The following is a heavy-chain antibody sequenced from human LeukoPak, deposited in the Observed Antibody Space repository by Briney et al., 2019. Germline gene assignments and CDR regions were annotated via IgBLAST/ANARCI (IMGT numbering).Heavy chain of an antibody. CDR1: GFTFSSYS. J-gene: IGHJ6*04. Sequence: GGSLRLSCAASGFTFSSYSMNWVRQAPGKGLEWVSSISSSSSYIYYADSVKGRFTISRDNAKNSLYLQMNSLRAEDTAVYYCAELGITMIGGVWGKGTMVTISS. D-gene: IGHD3-10*02. V-gene: IGHV3-21*01. CDR3: AELGITMIGGV. CDR2: ISSSSSYI.